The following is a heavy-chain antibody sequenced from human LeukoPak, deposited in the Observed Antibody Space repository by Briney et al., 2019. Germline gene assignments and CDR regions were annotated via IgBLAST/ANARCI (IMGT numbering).Heavy chain of an antibody. CDR2: INPNSGGT. CDR1: GYTFTGYY. V-gene: IGHV1-2*02. CDR3: ARRYSSNWYTWFDP. D-gene: IGHD6-13*01. J-gene: IGHJ5*02. Sequence: ASVKVSCKASGYTFTGYYMHWVRQAPGQGLEWMGWINPNSGGTNYAQKFQGRVTMTRDTSISTAYMELSRLTSDDTAVYYCARRYSSNWYTWFDPWGQGTLVTVSS.